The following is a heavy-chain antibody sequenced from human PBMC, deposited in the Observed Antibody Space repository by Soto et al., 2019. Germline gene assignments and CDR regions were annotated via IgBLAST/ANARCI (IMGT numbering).Heavy chain of an antibody. V-gene: IGHV4-59*01. CDR3: ARTRNWFAP. CDR1: GGSISSYY. Sequence: SETLSLTCTVSGGSISSYYWSWIRQPPGKGLEWIGYIYYSGSTNYNPALKSRVTISVDTSKNQFSLKLSSVTAADTAVYYCARTRNWFAPWGQGTLVTVSS. CDR2: IYYSGST. J-gene: IGHJ5*02.